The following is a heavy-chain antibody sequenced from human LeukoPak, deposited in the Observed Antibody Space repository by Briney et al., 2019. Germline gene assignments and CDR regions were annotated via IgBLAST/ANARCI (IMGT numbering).Heavy chain of an antibody. CDR1: GGSISSSSYY. V-gene: IGHV4-39*07. CDR2: IYYSGST. Sequence: SETLSLTCTVSGGSISSSSYYWGWIRQPPGKGLEWIGSIYYSGSTYYNPSLKSRVTISVDTSKNQFSLKLSSVTAADTAVYYCARVPIPYYYDSSGYYFDYWGQGTLVTVSS. D-gene: IGHD3-22*01. CDR3: ARVPIPYYYDSSGYYFDY. J-gene: IGHJ4*02.